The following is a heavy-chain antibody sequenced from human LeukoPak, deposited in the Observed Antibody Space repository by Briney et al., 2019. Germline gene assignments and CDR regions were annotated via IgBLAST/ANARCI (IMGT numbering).Heavy chain of an antibody. D-gene: IGHD3-9*01. CDR2: IYYTRTN. J-gene: IGHJ4*02. Sequence: IPSETLSLTYTVAGGSISTYCCGWVRQPPGKWLEWIGYIYYTRTNNYHPSLRSRVTISVDTSKNQFSLKLSSVTAADTAVYYCARVAATGFVYFDYWGQGTLVTVSS. V-gene: IGHV4-59*01. CDR3: ARVAATGFVYFDY. CDR1: GGSISTYC.